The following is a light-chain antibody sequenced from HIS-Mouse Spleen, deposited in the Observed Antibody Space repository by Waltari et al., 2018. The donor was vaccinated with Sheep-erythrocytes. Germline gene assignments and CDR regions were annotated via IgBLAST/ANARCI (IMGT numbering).Light chain of an antibody. CDR2: QDT. CDR1: KFGDNY. Sequence: SYELTQPPSVSVSPGQTASITCPGYKFGDNYACWYQQKPGQSPVLVIYQDTKRPSGIPERFSGSNAGNTATLTISGTQAMDEADYYCQAWDSSTVVFGGGTKLTVL. J-gene: IGLJ2*01. V-gene: IGLV3-1*01. CDR3: QAWDSSTVV.